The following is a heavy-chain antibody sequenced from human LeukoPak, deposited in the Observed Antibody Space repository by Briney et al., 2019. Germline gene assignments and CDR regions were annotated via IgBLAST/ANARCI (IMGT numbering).Heavy chain of an antibody. CDR3: ASSTKAGYSSGWFNPDAFDI. CDR2: IYYSGST. J-gene: IGHJ3*02. D-gene: IGHD6-19*01. Sequence: SETLSLTCTVSGGSISSYYWSWIRQPPGKGLEWIGYIYYSGSTNYNPSLKSRVTISVDTSKNQFSLKLSSVTAADTAVYYCASSTKAGYSSGWFNPDAFDIWGQGTMVTVSS. CDR1: GGSISSYY. V-gene: IGHV4-59*12.